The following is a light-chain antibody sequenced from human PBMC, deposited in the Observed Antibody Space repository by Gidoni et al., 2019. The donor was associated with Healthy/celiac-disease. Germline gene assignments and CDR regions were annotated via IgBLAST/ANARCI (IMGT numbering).Light chain of an antibody. J-gene: IGKJ4*01. CDR1: QSISSW. CDR2: KAS. V-gene: IGKV1-5*03. Sequence: DIQMTQSPSTLSASVGDRVTITCRASQSISSWLAWYQQKPGKAPKLLIYKASSLESGVPSRFSGSGSGTEFTLTISSLQPDDFATYYCQQYNSYPAATFGGGTKVEIK. CDR3: QQYNSYPAAT.